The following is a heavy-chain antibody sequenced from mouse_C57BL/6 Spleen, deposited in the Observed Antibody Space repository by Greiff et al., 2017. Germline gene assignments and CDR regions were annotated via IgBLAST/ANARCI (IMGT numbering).Heavy chain of an antibody. J-gene: IGHJ3*01. D-gene: IGHD2-2*01. CDR3: AGDYGYDDVAGFAY. CDR1: GYTFTSYW. Sequence: VQLQQPGAELVKPGASVKMSCKASGYTFTSYWITWVKQRPGQGLEWIGDIYPGSGSTNYNEKFKSKATLTVDTSSSTAYMQLSSLTSEDSAVYYCAGDYGYDDVAGFAYWGQGTLVTVSA. CDR2: IYPGSGST. V-gene: IGHV1-55*01.